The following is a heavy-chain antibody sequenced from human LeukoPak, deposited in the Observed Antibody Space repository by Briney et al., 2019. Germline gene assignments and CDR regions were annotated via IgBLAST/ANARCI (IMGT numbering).Heavy chain of an antibody. D-gene: IGHD6-19*01. V-gene: IGHV3-48*03. CDR2: ISSSGSTI. CDR3: ARDQGYSSGWYDFYYYYGMDV. J-gene: IGHJ6*02. Sequence: PGGSLRLSCAASGFTFSSYAMSWVRQAPGKGLEWVSYISSSGSTIYYADSVKGRFTISRDNAKNSLYLQMNSLRAEDTAVYYCARDQGYSSGWYDFYYYYGMDVWGQGTTVTVSS. CDR1: GFTFSSYA.